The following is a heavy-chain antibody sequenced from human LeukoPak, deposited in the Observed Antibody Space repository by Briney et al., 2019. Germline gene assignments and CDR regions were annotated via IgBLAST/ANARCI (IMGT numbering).Heavy chain of an antibody. CDR2: IKQDGSEK. J-gene: IGHJ4*02. V-gene: IGHV3-7*01. CDR3: ARPLGYYDSSGFSDY. D-gene: IGHD3-22*01. CDR1: GFTFSSCA. Sequence: GGSLRLSCAASGFTFSSCAMSWVRQAPGKGLEWVANIKQDGSEKYYVDSVKGQFTISRDNAKNSLYLQMNSLRAEDTAVYYCARPLGYYDSSGFSDYWGQGTLVTVSS.